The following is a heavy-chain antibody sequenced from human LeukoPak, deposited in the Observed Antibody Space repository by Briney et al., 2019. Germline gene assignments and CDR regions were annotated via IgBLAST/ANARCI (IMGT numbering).Heavy chain of an antibody. V-gene: IGHV1-2*02. CDR2: INPDGGGT. CDR3: ARPFIETPSLGALDY. J-gene: IGHJ4*02. D-gene: IGHD4-23*01. Sequence: GASVKVSCKASGYTFTDYYMHWVRQAPGQGLEWMGWINPDGGGTNYAQNFQGRVTMTRDKSISTAYMELSRLRSDDTAVYYCARPFIETPSLGALDYWGQGTLVTVSS. CDR1: GYTFTDYY.